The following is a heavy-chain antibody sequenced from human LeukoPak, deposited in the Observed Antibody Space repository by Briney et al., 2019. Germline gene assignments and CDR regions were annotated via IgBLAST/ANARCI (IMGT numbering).Heavy chain of an antibody. CDR3: ARGQAVGATAGTFDH. CDR2: ISAFNGHT. J-gene: IGHJ5*02. CDR1: GYTFTSFG. Sequence: VASVKVSCKASGYTFTSFGITWVRQAPGHGLEWMGWISAFNGHTTYAQNLQGRLTMTTDSSTNTAYMELGSLTSDDTAVYYCARGQAVGATAGTFDHWGQGTLVTVSS. V-gene: IGHV1-18*01. D-gene: IGHD1-26*01.